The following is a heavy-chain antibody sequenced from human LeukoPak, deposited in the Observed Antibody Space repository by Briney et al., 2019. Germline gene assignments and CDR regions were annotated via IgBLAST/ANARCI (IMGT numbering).Heavy chain of an antibody. D-gene: IGHD2-2*01. J-gene: IGHJ5*02. CDR1: GHTFTGYY. V-gene: IGHV1-2*02. CDR3: ARSVVPAAASWFDA. CDR2: INPNSGGT. Sequence: ASVKVSCKASGHTFTGYYMYWVRQAPGQGLEWMGWINPNSGGTNYAQKFQGRVTMTRDTSISTAYMELSRLRSDDTAVYYCARSVVPAAASWFDAWGQGTLVTVSS.